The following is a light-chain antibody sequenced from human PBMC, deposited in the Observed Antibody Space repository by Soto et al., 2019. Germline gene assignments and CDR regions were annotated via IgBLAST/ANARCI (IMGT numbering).Light chain of an antibody. V-gene: IGKV3-20*01. CDR3: QQYGSSPGFT. J-gene: IGKJ3*01. Sequence: VLTQSPGTLSLSPGETATLSCRASQRINNNFLAWYQQKPGQAPRLLIYGASSRATGIPDRFTGSGSGTDFTLTISRLEPEDLSVYYCQQYGSSPGFTFGPGTKVDI. CDR1: QRINNNF. CDR2: GAS.